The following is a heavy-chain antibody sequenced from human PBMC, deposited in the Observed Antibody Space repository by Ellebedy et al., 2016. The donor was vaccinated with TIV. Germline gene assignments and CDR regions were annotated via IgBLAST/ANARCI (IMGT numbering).Heavy chain of an antibody. CDR1: GGSISNSDYY. V-gene: IGHV4-39*07. Sequence: MPSDTLSLTCTVSGGSISNSDYYWNWIRQPPGKGLEWIGSNYYSGSAYYNPSLQRRVTVSVDTSKNQFSLNLSSVTAADTAGYYCARDPALPRGRFDTWGQGTLVTVSS. CDR3: ARDPALPRGRFDT. CDR2: NYYSGSA. J-gene: IGHJ5*02.